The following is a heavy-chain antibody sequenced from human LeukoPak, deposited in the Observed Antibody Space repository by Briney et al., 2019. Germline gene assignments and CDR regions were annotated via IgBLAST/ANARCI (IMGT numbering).Heavy chain of an antibody. CDR2: MSGSGGMT. Sequence: PGGSLRLSCAVSGFTFSAYAMSWVRQAPGKGLEWVSAMSGSGGMTYYADSVKGRFSISRDNSKNTLYLQMNSLRAEDTAVYYCAKAENGLDYWGQGTLVTVSS. CDR1: GFTFSAYA. D-gene: IGHD2-8*01. CDR3: AKAENGLDY. J-gene: IGHJ4*02. V-gene: IGHV3-23*01.